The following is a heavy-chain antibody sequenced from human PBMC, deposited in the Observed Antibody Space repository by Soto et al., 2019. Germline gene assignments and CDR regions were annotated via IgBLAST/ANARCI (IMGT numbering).Heavy chain of an antibody. CDR3: VGSNIVSA. V-gene: IGHV3-7*01. CDR2: TKQDGNEK. Sequence: GVLRLSCAASGFTFSSYWMTWVRQAPGKGLEWVATTKQDGNEKYYVDSVKARFTISRDNAKSSLYLQMNSLKAEDTGLYYCVGSNIVSAWGQGTLVT. J-gene: IGHJ5*02. CDR1: GFTFSSYW. D-gene: IGHD5-12*01.